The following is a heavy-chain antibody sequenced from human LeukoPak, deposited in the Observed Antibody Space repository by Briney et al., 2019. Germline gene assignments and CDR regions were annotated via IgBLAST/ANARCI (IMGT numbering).Heavy chain of an antibody. CDR3: AKIEVGRFDP. J-gene: IGHJ5*02. D-gene: IGHD1-26*01. V-gene: IGHV4-59*11. CDR2: IYDRGST. CDR1: GSSISSHY. Sequence: SETLSLTCTVTGSSISSHYWCCIRQTPGTGLEWIGDIYDRGSTTYNPSLKSRVSISVDTSRNQFSLNLRSVTAADTAVYYCAKIEVGRFDPWGQGTLVTVSS.